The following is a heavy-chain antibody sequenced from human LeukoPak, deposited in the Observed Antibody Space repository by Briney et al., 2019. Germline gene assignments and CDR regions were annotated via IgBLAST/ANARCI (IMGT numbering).Heavy chain of an antibody. CDR3: ARGLYDFWSGYYPVDYGMDV. CDR2: ISSDGGST. V-gene: IGHV3-64*01. J-gene: IGHJ6*02. D-gene: IGHD3-3*01. Sequence: GGPVRLSCAASGCTFSGYAMPWVRQAPGEGLEYVSAISSDGGSTYYANSVKGRFTISRDNSKNTLYLQMGSLRAEDMAVYYCARGLYDFWSGYYPVDYGMDVWGQGTTVTVSS. CDR1: GCTFSGYA.